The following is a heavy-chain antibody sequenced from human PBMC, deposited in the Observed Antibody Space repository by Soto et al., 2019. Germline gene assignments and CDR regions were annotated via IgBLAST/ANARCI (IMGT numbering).Heavy chain of an antibody. CDR2: IIPMFGKP. Sequence: QVQLVQSGAEVREPGSSVKVSCEASGGTFRSYAINWVRQAPGQGLEWMGGIIPMFGKPNYAEKFLGRVTISADESTRTAHIEVTRLRSEDTAVFYCARRMATNYFYCMDVWWLGTTVTVSP. V-gene: IGHV1-69*01. CDR3: ARRMATNYFYCMDV. J-gene: IGHJ6*01. CDR1: GGTFRSYA. D-gene: IGHD2-8*01.